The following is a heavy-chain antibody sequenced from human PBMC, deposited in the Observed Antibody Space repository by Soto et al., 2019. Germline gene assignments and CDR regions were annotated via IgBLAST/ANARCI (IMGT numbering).Heavy chain of an antibody. J-gene: IGHJ5*01. CDR3: ARDAVMGATKGGNYWFYS. V-gene: IGHV3-33*01. Sequence: QVQLVEAGGGVVQPGRSLRLSCAASGFSFSSFGMNWVRQAPGKGLEWVAVIWYDGGNKFYADSVKGRFTISRDNSKNTVYLEMNSLRVEDTAVYYCARDAVMGATKGGNYWFYSWGQGTLVTVSS. D-gene: IGHD1-26*01. CDR1: GFSFSSFG. CDR2: IWYDGGNK.